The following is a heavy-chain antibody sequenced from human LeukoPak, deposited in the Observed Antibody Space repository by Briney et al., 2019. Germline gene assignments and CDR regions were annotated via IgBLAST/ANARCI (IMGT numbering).Heavy chain of an antibody. Sequence: SQTPSLTCAVYAASSSGYYSGWNRHPPREGLEWVVEITLSGSTNNNPPPKSLVTLSVDTSKNQFSLKLSSVTAADTAVYYCATASIGYSSSWYRRYYYMDVWGKGTTVTISS. V-gene: IGHV4-34*01. CDR2: ITLSGST. CDR1: AASSSGYY. J-gene: IGHJ6*03. D-gene: IGHD6-13*01. CDR3: ATASIGYSSSWYRRYYYMDV.